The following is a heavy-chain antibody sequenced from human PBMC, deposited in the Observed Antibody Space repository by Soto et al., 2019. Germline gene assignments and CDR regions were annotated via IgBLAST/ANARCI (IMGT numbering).Heavy chain of an antibody. CDR3: VFWVVYYDSSGYYPDAFDI. D-gene: IGHD3-22*01. CDR1: GGTFSSYA. V-gene: IGHV1-69*13. CDR2: IIPIFGTA. Sequence: SVKVSCKASGGTFSSYAISWVRQAPGQGLEWMGGIIPIFGTANYAQKFQGRVTITADESTSTAYMELSSLRSEDTAVYYCVFWVVYYDSSGYYPDAFDIWGQGTMVTVSS. J-gene: IGHJ3*02.